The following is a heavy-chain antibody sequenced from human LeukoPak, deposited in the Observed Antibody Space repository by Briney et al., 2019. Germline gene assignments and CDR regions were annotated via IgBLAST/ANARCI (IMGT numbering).Heavy chain of an antibody. CDR1: GCSVSSGDYY. CDR2: ICRSGGT. J-gene: IGHJ4*02. CDR3: ARIVVGVTIDY. V-gene: IGHV4-61*08. Sequence: SETLSLTCTVSGCSVSSGDYYWSWIRQPPGKGLEWNGCICRSGGTNYNPPLKSRGTISVDTSKNPFSLQLSSVTAADPAVYYCARIVVGVTIDYWGEGTLVTVPS. D-gene: IGHD3-22*01.